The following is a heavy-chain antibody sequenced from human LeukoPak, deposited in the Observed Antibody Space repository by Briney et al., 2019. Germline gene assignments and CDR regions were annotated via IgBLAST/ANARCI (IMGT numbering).Heavy chain of an antibody. CDR2: ISAYNGNT. V-gene: IGHV1-18*01. CDR3: AWYYYDSSGYYYVDY. CDR1: GYTFTSYG. Sequence: ASVKVSCKASGYTFTSYGISWVRQAPGQGLEWMGWISAYNGNTNYAQKLQGRVTMTTDTSTSTAYMELRSLRSDDTAVYYCAWYYYDSSGYYYVDYWGQGTLVTVSS. J-gene: IGHJ4*02. D-gene: IGHD3-22*01.